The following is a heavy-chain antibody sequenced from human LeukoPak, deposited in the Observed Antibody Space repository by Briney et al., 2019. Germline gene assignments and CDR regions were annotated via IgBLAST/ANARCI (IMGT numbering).Heavy chain of an antibody. CDR1: GGSISSYS. J-gene: IGHJ4*02. CDR3: ARDQVEYYDILTGYYKALWDY. CDR2: INNSGYT. D-gene: IGHD3-9*01. Sequence: SETLSLTCTVSGGSISSYSWNWIRQPPGKGLEWIGNINNSGYTNNNPSLKSRVTISVDTFKNQFSLKLSSVTAADTAVYYCARDQVEYYDILTGYYKALWDYWGQGTLVTVSS. V-gene: IGHV4-59*01.